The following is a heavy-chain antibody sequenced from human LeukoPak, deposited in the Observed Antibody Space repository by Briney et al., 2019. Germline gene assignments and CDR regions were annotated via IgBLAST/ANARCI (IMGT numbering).Heavy chain of an antibody. CDR3: AKAMYSSGWDDLDY. Sequence: PGGSLRLSCAASGFTFSSYAMSWVRQAPGKGLKWASAISGGGSSTHYADSVKGRFTISRDNSKNTLYLQMNSLRAEDTAVYYCAKAMYSSGWDDLDYWGQGTLVTVSS. CDR2: ISGGGSST. J-gene: IGHJ4*02. V-gene: IGHV3-23*01. CDR1: GFTFSSYA. D-gene: IGHD6-19*01.